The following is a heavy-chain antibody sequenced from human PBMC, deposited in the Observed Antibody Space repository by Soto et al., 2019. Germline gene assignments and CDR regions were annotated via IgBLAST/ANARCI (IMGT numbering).Heavy chain of an antibody. Sequence: EVQLVESGGGLVQPGGSLRLSCAASGFTFSSYWMSWVRQAPGKGLEWVANIKQDGSEKYYVDSVKGRFTISRDNAKNSLYLQMNSLRAEDTAVYYCARDGYCSSTSCPLSAFDIWGQGTMVTVSS. CDR2: IKQDGSEK. CDR1: GFTFSSYW. V-gene: IGHV3-7*03. D-gene: IGHD2-2*03. J-gene: IGHJ3*02. CDR3: ARDGYCSSTSCPLSAFDI.